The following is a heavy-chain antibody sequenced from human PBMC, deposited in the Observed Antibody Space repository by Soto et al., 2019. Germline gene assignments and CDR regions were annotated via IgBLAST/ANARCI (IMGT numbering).Heavy chain of an antibody. Sequence: EVQLVESGGGSVQPGGSLRLSCAASGIIFSDYWMSWVRQAPGKGLEWVANIKEDGSEKYYGDSVRGRFTISRDNAKNSLYLQMNSLRGEDTAVYYCASGTSVITSDYWGQGTLVSVSS. CDR3: ASGTSVITSDY. CDR2: IKEDGSEK. CDR1: GIIFSDYW. D-gene: IGHD3-16*01. J-gene: IGHJ4*02. V-gene: IGHV3-7*03.